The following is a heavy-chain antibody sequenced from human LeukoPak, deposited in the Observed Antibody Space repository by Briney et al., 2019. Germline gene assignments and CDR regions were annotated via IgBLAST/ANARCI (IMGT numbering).Heavy chain of an antibody. D-gene: IGHD3-3*01. Sequence: PGGSLRLSCTASGFTFSSYSLNWVRQAPGKGLEWVANIKEDGSEKYYVDSVKGRFTISRDNAKTSVYLQMNSLRAEDTAVYYCAKDLSPVLRFLDPLGWGQGTLVTVSS. CDR1: GFTFSSYS. J-gene: IGHJ4*02. CDR2: IKEDGSEK. CDR3: AKDLSPVLRFLDPLG. V-gene: IGHV3-7*03.